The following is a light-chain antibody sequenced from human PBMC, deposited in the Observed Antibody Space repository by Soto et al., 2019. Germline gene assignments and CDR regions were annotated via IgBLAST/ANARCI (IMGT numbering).Light chain of an antibody. V-gene: IGKV3-20*01. CDR3: QQYGNSPPWT. Sequence: DIVLTQSPGTLSLSPGERATLSCRASQSVNSAYLAWYQRKPGHAPRLLIYGASTRATGIPDRFSSSGSGTDFTPAISRLEPEDLAVYYCQQYGNSPPWTFGQGTKVEIK. CDR2: GAS. CDR1: QSVNSAY. J-gene: IGKJ1*01.